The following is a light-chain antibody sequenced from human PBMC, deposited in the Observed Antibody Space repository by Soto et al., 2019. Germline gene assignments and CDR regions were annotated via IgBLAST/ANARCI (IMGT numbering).Light chain of an antibody. CDR1: NIGSKI. CDR2: DDD. V-gene: IGLV3-21*02. Sequence: SYVLTQPPSVSVAPGQTATITCGGDNIGSKIVHWYQHNPGQAPALVVHDDDDRPSGIPERFSGSNSGQTATLTISRVEAGDEADYYCQVWVGPSERIFGGGTKLTVL. J-gene: IGLJ2*01. CDR3: QVWVGPSERI.